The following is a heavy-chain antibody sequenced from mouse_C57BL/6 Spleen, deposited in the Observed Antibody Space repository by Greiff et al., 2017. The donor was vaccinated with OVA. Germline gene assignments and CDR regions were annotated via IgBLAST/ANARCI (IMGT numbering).Heavy chain of an antibody. Sequence: LQESGAELVRPGASVKMSCKASGYTFTSYNMHWVKQTPRQGLEWIGAIYPGNGDTSYNQKFKGNATLTVDKSSSTAYMKLSSLTSEDSAVYFCARSTVVARYFDVWGTGTTVTVSS. V-gene: IGHV1-12*01. D-gene: IGHD1-1*01. CDR1: GYTFTSYN. CDR2: IYPGNGDT. J-gene: IGHJ1*03. CDR3: ARSTVVARYFDV.